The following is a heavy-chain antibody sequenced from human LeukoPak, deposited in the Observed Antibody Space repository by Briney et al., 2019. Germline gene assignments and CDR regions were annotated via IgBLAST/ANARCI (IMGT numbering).Heavy chain of an antibody. D-gene: IGHD1-26*01. Sequence: GGSLRLSCAASGFTFSSYWMSWVRQAPGKGLEWVASIKQDGSEKYYADSVEGRFTISRDNSKNTLYLQMNSLRAEDTAVYYCARGSGSFSGGFDYWGQGTLVTVSS. CDR1: GFTFSSYW. V-gene: IGHV3-7*02. J-gene: IGHJ4*02. CDR2: IKQDGSEK. CDR3: ARGSGSFSGGFDY.